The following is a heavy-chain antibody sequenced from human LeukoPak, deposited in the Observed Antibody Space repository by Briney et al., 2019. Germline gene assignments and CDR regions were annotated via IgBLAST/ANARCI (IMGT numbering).Heavy chain of an antibody. CDR3: ARTEYQLHYDILTGYSNYYFDL. Sequence: GGSLRLSCAASGFTFSDYSMNWVRQAPGKGLEWVSYISGSSITIYYADSVKGRFTISRDNAKNSLYLQMNSLRAEDTAIYYCARTEYQLHYDILTGYSNYYFDLWGRGTLVTVSS. V-gene: IGHV3-48*01. CDR1: GFTFSDYS. J-gene: IGHJ2*01. D-gene: IGHD3-9*01. CDR2: ISGSSITI.